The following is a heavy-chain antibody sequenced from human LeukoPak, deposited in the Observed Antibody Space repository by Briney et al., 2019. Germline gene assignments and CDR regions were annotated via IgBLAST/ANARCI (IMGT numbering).Heavy chain of an antibody. D-gene: IGHD3-10*01. CDR3: ARGGNGRFACFDY. Sequence: ASVTVSFTSSVYTFTIYGISWVRQAPGQGLEWMGWISAYNGNTNYAQKLQGRVTMTTDTSTSTAYMELRSLRSDDTAVYYCARGGNGRFACFDYWGQGTLVTVSS. CDR2: ISAYNGNT. V-gene: IGHV1-18*01. CDR1: VYTFTIYG. J-gene: IGHJ4*02.